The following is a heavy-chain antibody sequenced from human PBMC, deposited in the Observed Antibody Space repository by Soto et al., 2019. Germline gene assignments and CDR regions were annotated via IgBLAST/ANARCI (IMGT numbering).Heavy chain of an antibody. Sequence: QLVESGGGLVQPGGSLRLSCAASGFAFSDYSMSWVRQAPGQGLEWVASIKEAGNVKYYVDSVKGRFTISRDNAKNTLYLQMNSRRAEDTDVDYCATHGGGRVGYWGQGARVTVSS. D-gene: IGHD3-16*01. CDR3: ATHGGGRVGY. J-gene: IGHJ4*02. V-gene: IGHV3-7*05. CDR1: GFAFSDYS. CDR2: IKEAGNVK.